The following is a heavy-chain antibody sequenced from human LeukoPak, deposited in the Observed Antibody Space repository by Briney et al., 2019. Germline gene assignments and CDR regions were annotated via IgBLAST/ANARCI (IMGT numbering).Heavy chain of an antibody. CDR2: IIPIFGTA. CDR3: ATDLGHSFDD. D-gene: IGHD3-10*01. V-gene: IGHV1-69*01. Sequence: GASVTVSCKATGGTFSNYAISWVRQAPGQGLEWMGGIIPIFGTASYAQKFQGRVTITADESTSTAYMELSSLRSEDTAVYYCATDLGHSFDDWGPGTLVTVSS. CDR1: GGTFSNYA. J-gene: IGHJ4*02.